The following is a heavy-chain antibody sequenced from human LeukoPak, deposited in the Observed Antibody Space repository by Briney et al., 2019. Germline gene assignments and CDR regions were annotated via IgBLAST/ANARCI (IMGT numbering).Heavy chain of an antibody. V-gene: IGHV3-23*01. CDR1: GFTFSSYG. D-gene: IGHD1-26*01. CDR3: AKHSGSYFIYYVDS. CDR2: ISGSAYNT. J-gene: IGHJ4*02. Sequence: GGSLRLSCAASGFTFSSYGMSWVRQAPGKGLEWVSTISGSAYNTYYADSVKGRFTVSRDNSVNTLYLQMNSLRADDTALYYCAKHSGSYFIYYVDSWGQGTLVTVSS.